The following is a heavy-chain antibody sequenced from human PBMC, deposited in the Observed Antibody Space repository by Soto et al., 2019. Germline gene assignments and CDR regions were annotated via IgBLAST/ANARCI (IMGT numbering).Heavy chain of an antibody. D-gene: IGHD2-21*02. J-gene: IGHJ4*02. V-gene: IGHV4-31*03. CDR1: GDSISSGGYY. CDR2: IYYSGST. CDR3: ARSNPFCGGDCYPYFDY. Sequence: SETLSLTCTVSGDSISSGGYYWSWIRQHPGKGLEWIGYIYYSGSTYYNPSLKSRVTISVDTSKNQFSLKLSSVTAADTAVYYCARSNPFCGGDCYPYFDYWGQGTLVTVSS.